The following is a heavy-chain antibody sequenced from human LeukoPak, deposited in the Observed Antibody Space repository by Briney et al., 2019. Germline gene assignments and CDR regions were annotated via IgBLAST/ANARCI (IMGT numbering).Heavy chain of an antibody. CDR2: IIPIFGTA. D-gene: IGHD3-10*01. Sequence: GASVEVSCKASGRTFSSYAISWVRQAPGQGLEWMGGIIPIFGTANYAEKFQGRVTITADESTSTAYMELSSLRSEDTAVYYCARATMVRGVVDYWGQGILVTVSS. V-gene: IGHV1-69*13. CDR3: ARATMVRGVVDY. CDR1: GRTFSSYA. J-gene: IGHJ4*02.